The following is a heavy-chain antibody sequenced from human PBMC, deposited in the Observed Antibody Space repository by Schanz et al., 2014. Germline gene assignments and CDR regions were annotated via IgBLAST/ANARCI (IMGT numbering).Heavy chain of an antibody. Sequence: QVHLVESGGGVVQPGRSLRLSCAASGFTFSSYPMHWVRQAPGRGLEWVAVISYHGSERYYADSVKGRFTISRDNSKNTLYLQMNSLRTEDTAVYFWAKSYDTSGYSGFDYWGQGTLVTVSS. J-gene: IGHJ4*02. CDR1: GFTFSSYP. D-gene: IGHD3-22*01. CDR2: ISYHGSER. CDR3: AKSYDTSGYSGFDY. V-gene: IGHV3-30*18.